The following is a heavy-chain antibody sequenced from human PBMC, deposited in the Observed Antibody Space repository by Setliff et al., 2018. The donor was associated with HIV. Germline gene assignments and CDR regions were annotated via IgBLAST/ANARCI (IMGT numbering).Heavy chain of an antibody. Sequence: TSETLSLTCTVSGGSISSYYCSWIRQPAGKGLEWIGRIYSSGSTNYNPSLKSRVTISVDTSKNQFSLNLTSVTAADTAVYYCARSKTFYDFWGGYYTHGAFKIWGLGTMVTVSS. D-gene: IGHD3-3*01. CDR2: IYSSGST. J-gene: IGHJ3*02. CDR1: GGSISSYY. CDR3: ARSKTFYDFWGGYYTHGAFKI. V-gene: IGHV4-4*07.